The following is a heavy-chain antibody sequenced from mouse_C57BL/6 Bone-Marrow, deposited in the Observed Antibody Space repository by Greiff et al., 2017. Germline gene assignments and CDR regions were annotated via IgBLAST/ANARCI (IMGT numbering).Heavy chain of an antibody. Sequence: VQLQQPGPELVKPGASVKISCKASGYSFTGYYMNWVKQSPEKSLEWIGEINPSTGGTTYNQKFKAKATLTVDKSSSTAYMQLKSLTSEDSAVDYCARKVGSSPLAYWGQGTLVTVSA. CDR3: ARKVGSSPLAY. J-gene: IGHJ3*01. V-gene: IGHV1-42*01. CDR1: GYSFTGYY. CDR2: INPSTGGT. D-gene: IGHD1-1*01.